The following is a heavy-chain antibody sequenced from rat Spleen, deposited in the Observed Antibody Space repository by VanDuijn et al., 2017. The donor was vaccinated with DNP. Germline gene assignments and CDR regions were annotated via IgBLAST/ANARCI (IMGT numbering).Heavy chain of an antibody. D-gene: IGHD4-3*01. V-gene: IGHV5-31*01. CDR2: IINIGGST. CDR3: TRFNPGYYFDY. Sequence: EVQLVESGGGLVQPGRSLKLSCVASGFTFNNYWMTWIRQAPGKGLEWVASIINIGGSTYYPYSVKGRFTISRDDAKSTLYLQMNSLRSEDTATYYCTRFNPGYYFDYWGQGVMVTVSS. J-gene: IGHJ2*01. CDR1: GFTFNNYW.